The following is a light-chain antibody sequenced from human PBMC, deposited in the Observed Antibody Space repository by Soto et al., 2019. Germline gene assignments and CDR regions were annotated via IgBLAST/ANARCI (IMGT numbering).Light chain of an antibody. CDR1: QSVGRY. Sequence: EIVLTQSPATLSLSPGEGATLSCRASQSVGRYLAWYQQKPGQAPRLLIYDASKRATGIAARFSGSGSGKDFTLTISSLEPEDFAVYYCQQRSDWPSTFGGGTKVQIK. CDR3: QQRSDWPST. CDR2: DAS. J-gene: IGKJ4*01. V-gene: IGKV3-11*01.